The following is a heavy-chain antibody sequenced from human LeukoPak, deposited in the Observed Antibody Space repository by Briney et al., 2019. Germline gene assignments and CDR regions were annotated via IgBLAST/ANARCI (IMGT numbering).Heavy chain of an antibody. V-gene: IGHV3-9*03. CDR2: INWNSGTI. CDR1: GLIFDDYA. Sequence: GGSLRLSCAASGLIFDDYAMHWVRQAPGKGLEWVSGINWNSGTIGYADSVKGRFTISRDNAKNSLYLQMNSLRADDMAFYYCARDRFRYCSGAYCSHFEFWGQGTLVSVSS. D-gene: IGHD2-15*01. CDR3: ARDRFRYCSGAYCSHFEF. J-gene: IGHJ4*02.